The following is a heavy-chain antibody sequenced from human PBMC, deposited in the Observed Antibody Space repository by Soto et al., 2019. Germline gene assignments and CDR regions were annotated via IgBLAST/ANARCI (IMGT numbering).Heavy chain of an antibody. CDR3: ARTSYDSSGTAADP. J-gene: IGHJ5*02. Sequence: QVQLQESGPGLVKPSQTLSLTCTVSGGSISSGNNYWSWIRQHPGKGLEWIGYIYYSGSTYYNPSLKSRVTISVDTSKNQFSLKLSSVTAAVTAVYYCARTSYDSSGTAADPWGQGTLVTVSS. D-gene: IGHD3-22*01. CDR1: GGSISSGNNY. V-gene: IGHV4-31*03. CDR2: IYYSGST.